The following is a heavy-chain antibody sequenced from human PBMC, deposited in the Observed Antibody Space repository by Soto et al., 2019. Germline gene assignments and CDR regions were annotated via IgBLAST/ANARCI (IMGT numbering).Heavy chain of an antibody. CDR1: GFTFGSYA. J-gene: IGHJ4*02. Sequence: EVQLLESGGGLVQPGGSLRLSCAASGFTFGSYAWSWVRQAPGKGLDWVSTIGGNGVTTFYADSVKGRFTISRDVSKNTVFLQMSSLRGEDTAVYYCAKSSRYCSGGGCFYYFDYWGQGTLVTVSS. D-gene: IGHD2-15*01. V-gene: IGHV3-23*01. CDR3: AKSSRYCSGGGCFYYFDY. CDR2: IGGNGVTT.